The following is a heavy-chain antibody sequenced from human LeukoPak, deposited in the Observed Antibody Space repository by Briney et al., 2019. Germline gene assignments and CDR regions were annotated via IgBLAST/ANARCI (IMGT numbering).Heavy chain of an antibody. CDR2: CGTDGDT. D-gene: IGHD6-13*01. Sequence: GRSLRLSCAASGFTFDDYAMHWVRQAPGKGLEWVSACGTDGDTYYADSVKGRFTISRDNSRHTLYLQMTGLRAEDTAVYYCAKKTPGTYPFDSWGQGTLVSVSP. CDR1: GFTFDDYA. J-gene: IGHJ4*02. CDR3: AKKTPGTYPFDS. V-gene: IGHV3-23*01.